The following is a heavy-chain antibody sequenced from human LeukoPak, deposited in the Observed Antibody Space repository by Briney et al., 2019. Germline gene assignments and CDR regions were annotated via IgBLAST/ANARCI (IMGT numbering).Heavy chain of an antibody. CDR1: GYTFSGYY. D-gene: IGHD3/OR15-3a*01. V-gene: IGHV1-2*02. J-gene: IGHJ3*02. Sequence: ASQKVSCKASGYTFSGYYMHWVRQAPGQGLEWMGWINPNNGGTNYAQKFQGRVTMTRDTSISTAYMELSRLRSDDTAVYYCASARSGLTALDIWGQGTMVTVSS. CDR3: ASARSGLTALDI. CDR2: INPNNGGT.